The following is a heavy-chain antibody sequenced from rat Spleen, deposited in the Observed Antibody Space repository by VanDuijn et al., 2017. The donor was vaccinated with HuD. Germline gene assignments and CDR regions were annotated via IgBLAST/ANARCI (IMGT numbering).Heavy chain of an antibody. Sequence: EVPLVDSGGGLVQPGGSLKLSCAASGFTYNDYAMAWVRQAPGRGLEWVASITNASGRTYYSYFVKGRFTISRDTAQTTLYLHMNSLRSEDTATYYCARGGFFRYWGQGVMVTVSS. CDR2: ITNASGRT. CDR1: GFTYNDYA. D-gene: IGHD1-6*01. J-gene: IGHJ2*01. CDR3: ARGGFFRY. V-gene: IGHV5-31*01.